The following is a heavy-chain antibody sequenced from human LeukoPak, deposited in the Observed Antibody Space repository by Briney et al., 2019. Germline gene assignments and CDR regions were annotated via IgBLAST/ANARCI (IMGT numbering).Heavy chain of an antibody. Sequence: AGGSLRLSCAASGFTFSSYEMNWVRQAPGKGLEWVSYISSSGSTIYYADSVKGRFTISRDNAKNSLYLQMNSLRAEDTAGYYCARDGGYCSSTSCYTEDYYYYGMDVWGQGTTVTVSS. V-gene: IGHV3-48*03. J-gene: IGHJ6*02. CDR3: ARDGGYCSSTSCYTEDYYYYGMDV. CDR1: GFTFSSYE. CDR2: ISSSGSTI. D-gene: IGHD2-2*02.